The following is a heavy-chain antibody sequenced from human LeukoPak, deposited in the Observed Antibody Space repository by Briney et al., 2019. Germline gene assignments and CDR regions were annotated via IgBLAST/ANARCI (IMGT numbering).Heavy chain of an antibody. CDR2: IYPGDSDT. J-gene: IGHJ1*01. V-gene: IGHV5-51*01. CDR1: GYSFTSYW. CDR3: ARPDLAAAAPEYFQH. Sequence: GESLKISCKGSGYSFTSYWIGWVRQMPGKGLEWMGIIYPGDSDTRYSPSLQGQVTISADKSISTAYLQWSSLKASDTAMYYCARPDLAAAAPEYFQHWGQGTLVTVSS. D-gene: IGHD6-13*01.